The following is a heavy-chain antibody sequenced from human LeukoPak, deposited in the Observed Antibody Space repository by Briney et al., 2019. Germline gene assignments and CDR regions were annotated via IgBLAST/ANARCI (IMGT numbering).Heavy chain of an antibody. V-gene: IGHV1-8*01. Sequence: VQVSCKASGYTSPSYDINWVGQATGQGLQWMGWMNPNRGNTCYAQKFQGRVTMTRNTSISTTYMELRSLRSEDTAVYYCARASIVPRKTGFDSWGQGTLVTVSS. D-gene: IGHD1-1*01. CDR1: GYTSPSYD. CDR2: MNPNRGNT. CDR3: ARASIVPRKTGFDS. J-gene: IGHJ5*01.